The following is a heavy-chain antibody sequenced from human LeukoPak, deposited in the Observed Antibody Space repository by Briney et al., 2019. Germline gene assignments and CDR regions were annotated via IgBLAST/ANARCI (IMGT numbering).Heavy chain of an antibody. D-gene: IGHD1-26*01. CDR2: IYHSGST. Sequence: PSETLSLTCAVSGGSISSSNWWSWVRQPPGKGLEWIGEIYHSGSTNYNPSLKSRVTISVDKSKNQFSLKLSSVTAADTAVYYCARGTVGATGSLDYWGQGTLVTVSS. V-gene: IGHV4-4*02. CDR1: GGSISSSNW. J-gene: IGHJ4*02. CDR3: ARGTVGATGSLDY.